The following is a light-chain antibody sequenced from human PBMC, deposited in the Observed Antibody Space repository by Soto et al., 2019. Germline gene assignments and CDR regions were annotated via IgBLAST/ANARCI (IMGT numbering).Light chain of an antibody. V-gene: IGLV3-1*01. Sequence: SYELTQPPSVSVSPGQTASITWSGGDMGNRYACWYQQKPGQSPVLVIYLDTKRPSGIPERFSGSNSGNTATLTISGTQAVDEADYYCQAWDDTTGVVFGGGTKLTVL. J-gene: IGLJ2*01. CDR1: DMGNRY. CDR2: LDT. CDR3: QAWDDTTGVV.